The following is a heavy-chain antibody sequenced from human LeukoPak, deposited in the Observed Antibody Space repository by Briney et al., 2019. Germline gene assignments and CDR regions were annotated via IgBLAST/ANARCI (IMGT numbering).Heavy chain of an antibody. CDR1: GFTVNSNY. CDR3: ARDSPAALDAFDI. CDR2: IYSGDRP. V-gene: IGHV3-66*01. D-gene: IGHD6-13*01. J-gene: IGHJ3*02. Sequence: GGSLRLSCAASGFTVNSNYMNWVRQAPGKGLEWVSVIYSGDRPYYADSVKGRFTISRDNSKNTLYLQMNSLRAEDTAVYYCARDSPAALDAFDIWGQGTLVTVSS.